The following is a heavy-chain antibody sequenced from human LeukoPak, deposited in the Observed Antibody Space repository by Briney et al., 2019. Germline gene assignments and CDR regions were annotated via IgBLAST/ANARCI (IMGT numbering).Heavy chain of an antibody. CDR2: IYHSGST. D-gene: IGHD3-10*01. J-gene: IGHJ3*02. Sequence: WETLSVTCAVSGGSISCSNWWSWVRQPPGKGLDWIGEIYHSGSTNYNPSLKSRVTISVDKSKNQFSLKLSSVTAADTAVYYCARFPRITMVRGAFDIWGQGTMVTVSS. CDR1: GGSISCSNW. CDR3: ARFPRITMVRGAFDI. V-gene: IGHV4-4*02.